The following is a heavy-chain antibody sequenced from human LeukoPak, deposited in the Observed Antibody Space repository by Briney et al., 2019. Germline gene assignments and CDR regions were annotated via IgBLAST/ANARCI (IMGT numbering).Heavy chain of an antibody. V-gene: IGHV3-21*01. CDR2: SSTSSSYI. J-gene: IGHJ2*01. CDR3: ARDPENVSGSHSHFDL. CDR1: GFTFSRHS. Sequence: GGSLRLSCAASGFTFSRHSMNWVRQAPGKGLEWVSSSSTSSSYIYYADSVKGRFTISRDNAKNSLCLQMNSLRAEDTAVYYCARDPENVSGSHSHFDLWGRGTLVTVSS. D-gene: IGHD1-26*01.